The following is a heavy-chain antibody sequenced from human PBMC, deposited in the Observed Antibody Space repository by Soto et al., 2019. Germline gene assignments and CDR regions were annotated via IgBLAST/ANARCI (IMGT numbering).Heavy chain of an antibody. V-gene: IGHV1-46*02. J-gene: IGHJ4*02. Sequence: ASVKVSCKASGYTFNTYFMHCVRQAPGQGLEWMGVINPSTGSTTYAQKFQGRVTMTRDTSTGTVYMELSSLRSEDTAVFYCARGPSTIRALDYWGQGALVTVSS. CDR2: INPSTGST. D-gene: IGHD2-8*01. CDR3: ARGPSTIRALDY. CDR1: GYTFNTYF.